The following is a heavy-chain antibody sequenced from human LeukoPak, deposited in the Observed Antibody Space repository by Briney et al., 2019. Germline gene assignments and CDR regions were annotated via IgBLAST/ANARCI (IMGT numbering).Heavy chain of an antibody. CDR3: ARVSRHNFGSFDY. V-gene: IGHV3-48*04. CDR1: GFTFSSYS. CDR2: ISSSSGSI. J-gene: IGHJ4*02. Sequence: PGGSLRLSCAASGFTFSSYSMNWVRQAPGKGLEWVSFISSSSGSIYYADSVKGRITISRDNAKNSLYLQMNSLRAEDTAVYYCARVSRHNFGSFDYWGQGTLVTVSS. D-gene: IGHD1-1*01.